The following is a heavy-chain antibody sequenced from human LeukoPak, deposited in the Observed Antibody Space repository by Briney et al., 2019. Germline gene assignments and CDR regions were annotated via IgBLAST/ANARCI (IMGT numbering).Heavy chain of an antibody. CDR1: GFTFSTYA. CDR2: ISGGGGCT. Sequence: PGGSLRLSCAASGFTFSTYAMSWVRQAPGKGLEWVSAISGGGGCTHYADSVKGRFTISRDNSKNTLFLQMSSLRADDTAIYYCAKHYDISGYYPYWGQGTLVTVSS. D-gene: IGHD3-22*01. V-gene: IGHV3-23*01. CDR3: AKHYDISGYYPY. J-gene: IGHJ4*02.